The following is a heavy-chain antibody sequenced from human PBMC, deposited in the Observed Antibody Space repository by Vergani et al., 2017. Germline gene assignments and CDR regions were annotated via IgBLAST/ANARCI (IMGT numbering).Heavy chain of an antibody. CDR3: AREVLERRKGGWFDP. CDR1: GFDFSSYI. V-gene: IGHV3-48*01. D-gene: IGHD1-1*01. CDR2: VSTGTKSQ. Sequence: QLVESGGGWVQPGGSLRLSCVVSGFDFSSYIMNWVRQAPGKGLEWVSFVSTGTKSQSYAESVKGRFTISRDSAKNSLYLQMDSLRAEDTAVYYCAREVLERRKGGWFDPWGQGTRVTVSS. J-gene: IGHJ5*02.